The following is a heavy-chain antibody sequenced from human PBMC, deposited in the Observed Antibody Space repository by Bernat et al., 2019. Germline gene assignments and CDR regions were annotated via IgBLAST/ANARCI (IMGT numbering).Heavy chain of an antibody. CDR2: IKQDGSEK. J-gene: IGHJ4*02. V-gene: IGHV3-7*03. Sequence: EVQLVESGGGLVQPGGSLRVSCAASGFTFDDYWMNWVRQAPGKGLEWVANIKQDGSEKYYVDSVRSRFTISRDNAKNSLYLQMHSLRAEDTAVYYCARSWQLARFFDSWGQGSLVTVSS. D-gene: IGHD6-6*01. CDR1: GFTFDDYW. CDR3: ARSWQLARFFDS.